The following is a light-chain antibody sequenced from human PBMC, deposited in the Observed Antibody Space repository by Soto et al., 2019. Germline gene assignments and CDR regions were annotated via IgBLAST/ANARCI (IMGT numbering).Light chain of an antibody. CDR1: QNVLYSSNNKNY. Sequence: DIVMTQSPDSLAVSLGERATINCKSSQNVLYSSNNKNYLAWYQQKPGQPPKLLIYWASTRESGVPDRFSGSGSGTDFTLTISSLQAEDVAVYYCQQYYSTPQTFGQGTKVE. V-gene: IGKV4-1*01. CDR3: QQYYSTPQT. J-gene: IGKJ1*01. CDR2: WAS.